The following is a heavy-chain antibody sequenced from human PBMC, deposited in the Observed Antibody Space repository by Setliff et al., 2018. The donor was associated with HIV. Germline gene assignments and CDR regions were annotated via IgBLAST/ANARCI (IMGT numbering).Heavy chain of an antibody. J-gene: IGHJ3*02. V-gene: IGHV4-39*07. CDR2: IYYSGST. CDR3: ARGARALGGDAFDI. CDR1: GGSISSSSYY. D-gene: IGHD1-26*01. Sequence: PSETLSLTCTVSGGSISSSSYYWGWLRQPPGKGLEWIGSIYYSGSTYYNPSLKSRVIISVDTSKNQFSLKLSSVTAADTAVYYCARGARALGGDAFDIWGQGTMVTV.